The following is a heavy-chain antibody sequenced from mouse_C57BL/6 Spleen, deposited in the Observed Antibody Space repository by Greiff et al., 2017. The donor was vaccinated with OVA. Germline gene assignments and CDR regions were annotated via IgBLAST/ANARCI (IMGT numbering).Heavy chain of an antibody. CDR1: GYTFTDYY. CDR2: INPNNGGT. V-gene: IGHV1-26*01. D-gene: IGHD1-1*01. Sequence: EVQLQQSGPELVKPGASVKISCKASGYTFTDYYMNWVKQSHGKSLEWIGDINPNNGGTSYNQKFKGKATLTVDKSSSTAYMELRSLTSEDSAVYYCARGELLRFYFDYWGKGTTLTVSS. CDR3: ARGELLRFYFDY. J-gene: IGHJ2*01.